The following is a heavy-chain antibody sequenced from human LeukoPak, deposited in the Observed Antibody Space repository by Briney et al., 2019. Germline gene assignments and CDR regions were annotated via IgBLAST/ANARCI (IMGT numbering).Heavy chain of an antibody. CDR3: ARAVGSKTGYYFDY. Sequence: PSETLSLTCAVYGGSFSGYYWSWIRQPPGKGLEWIGRIYTSGSTNYNPSLKSRVTMSVDTSKNQFSLKLSSVTAADTAVYYCARAVGSKTGYYFDYWGQGTLVTVSS. CDR2: IYTSGST. D-gene: IGHD1-14*01. V-gene: IGHV4-59*10. CDR1: GGSFSGYY. J-gene: IGHJ4*02.